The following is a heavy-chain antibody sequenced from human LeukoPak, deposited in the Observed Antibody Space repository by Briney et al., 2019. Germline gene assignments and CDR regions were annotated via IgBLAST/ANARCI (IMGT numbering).Heavy chain of an antibody. Sequence: PGGSLRLSCAGSGFSFSSHGMNWVRQAPGKGLEWVSGISPSGDITYYTDSVRGRFTISRDNFKNTLSLQVNSLRAEDTAVYYCARVTYGSGTYGAFDYWGQGTLVTVSS. CDR2: ISPSGDIT. V-gene: IGHV3-23*01. D-gene: IGHD3-10*01. CDR3: ARVTYGSGTYGAFDY. CDR1: GFSFSSHG. J-gene: IGHJ4*02.